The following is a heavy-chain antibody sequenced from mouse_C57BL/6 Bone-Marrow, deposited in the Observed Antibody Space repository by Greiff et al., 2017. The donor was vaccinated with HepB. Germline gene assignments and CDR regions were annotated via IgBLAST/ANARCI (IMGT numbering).Heavy chain of an antibody. CDR3: VGEGELAWFAY. D-gene: IGHD4-1*01. CDR2: IRSESSYYAK. V-gene: IGHV10-3*01. CDR1: GFTFNTYA. J-gene: IGHJ3*01. Sequence: EVQGVESGGGLVQPKGSLKLSCAASGFTFNTYAMPWVRQAPGKGLEWVARIRSESSYYAKYYDDSVKDRFTISRDDSKSMLYLKMNNLKTEDTAMYDSVGEGELAWFAYWGQGTMVTVSA.